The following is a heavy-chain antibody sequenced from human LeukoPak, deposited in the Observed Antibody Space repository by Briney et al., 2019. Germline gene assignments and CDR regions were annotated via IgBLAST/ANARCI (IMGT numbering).Heavy chain of an antibody. CDR3: ARESTIYYYYMDV. CDR2: IYYSGST. CDR1: DGSITNYD. D-gene: IGHD5/OR15-5a*01. J-gene: IGHJ6*03. Sequence: PSETLSLTCTVSDGSITNYDWSWVRQPPGKGLEWIGYIYYSGSTNYNPSLKSRVTISVDTSKNQFSLKLSSVTAADTAVYYCARESTIYYYYMDVWGKGTTVTVSS. V-gene: IGHV4-59*01.